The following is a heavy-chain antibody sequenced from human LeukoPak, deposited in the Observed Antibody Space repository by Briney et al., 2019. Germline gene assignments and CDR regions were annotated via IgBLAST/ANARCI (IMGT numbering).Heavy chain of an antibody. CDR1: GFTFSDYY. CDR2: ISRNSYT. J-gene: IGHJ4*02. D-gene: IGHD6-13*01. CDR3: ARMGIAAVGAYYFDY. Sequence: GGSLRLSCAASGFTFSDYYMSWIRQAPGKGLEWVSYISRNSYTNYADSVKGRFTISRDNAKNSLYLQMASLRAADTAVYYCARMGIAAVGAYYFDYWGQGTLVAVSS. V-gene: IGHV3-11*06.